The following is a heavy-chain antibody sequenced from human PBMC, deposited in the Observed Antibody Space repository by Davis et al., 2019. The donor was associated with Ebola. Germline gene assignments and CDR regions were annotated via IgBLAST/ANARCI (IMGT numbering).Heavy chain of an antibody. Sequence: GESLKISCAASGFTFSSYWMSWLRQAPGKGLEWVSYISSSGSTIYYADSVKGRFTISRDNSKNTLYLQMNSLRAEDTAVYYCARDRGELVGGWFDPWGQGTLVTVSS. CDR2: ISSSGSTI. J-gene: IGHJ5*02. CDR1: GFTFSSYW. CDR3: ARDRGELVGGWFDP. D-gene: IGHD1-26*01. V-gene: IGHV3-48*01.